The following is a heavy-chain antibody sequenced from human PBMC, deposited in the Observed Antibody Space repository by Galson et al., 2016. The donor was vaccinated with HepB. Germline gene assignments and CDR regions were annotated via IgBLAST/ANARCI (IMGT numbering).Heavy chain of an antibody. CDR2: INTNTESP. Sequence: SCKASGYTLTSYAISWVRQAPGQGLEWMGWINTNTESPAYAQGFTGRFVFSLDASVNTAYPQISSLKAEDTAVYYCARDRDCGGGSCYDYFDPWGQGTLVAVSS. CDR3: ARDRDCGGGSCYDYFDP. CDR1: GYTLTSYA. V-gene: IGHV7-4-1*02. D-gene: IGHD2-15*01. J-gene: IGHJ5*02.